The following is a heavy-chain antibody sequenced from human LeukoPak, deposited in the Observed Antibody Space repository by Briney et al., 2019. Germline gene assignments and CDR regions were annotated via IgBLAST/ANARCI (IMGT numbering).Heavy chain of an antibody. V-gene: IGHV1-2*02. CDR1: GYTFTDDY. Sequence: ASVKVSCKASGYTFTDDYIHWVRQAPGQGLEWMGWINVNSGGTNYAQKFYARVTMTRDTSISTAYMELSRLRSDDTAVFYCARSPHILTGENFDFWGQGTPVTVSS. CDR2: INVNSGGT. D-gene: IGHD3-9*01. CDR3: ARSPHILTGENFDF. J-gene: IGHJ4*02.